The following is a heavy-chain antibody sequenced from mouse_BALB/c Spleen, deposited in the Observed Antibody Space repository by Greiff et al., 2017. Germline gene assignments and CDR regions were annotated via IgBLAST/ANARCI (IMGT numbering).Heavy chain of an antibody. CDR3: AREKDYGSSLDY. CDR2: INPNNGGT. D-gene: IGHD1-1*01. Sequence: EVKLVESGPELVKPGASVKIPCKASGYTFTDYNMDWVKQSHGKSLEWIGDINPNNGGTIYNQKFKGKATLTVDKSSSTAYMELRSLTSEDTAVYYCAREKDYGSSLDYWGQGTTLTVSS. CDR1: GYTFTDYN. V-gene: IGHV1-18*01. J-gene: IGHJ2*01.